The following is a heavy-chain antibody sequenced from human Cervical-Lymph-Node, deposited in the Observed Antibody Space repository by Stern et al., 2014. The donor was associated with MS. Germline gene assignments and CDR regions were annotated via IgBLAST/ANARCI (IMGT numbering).Heavy chain of an antibody. CDR1: GFTFSDYY. CDR2: ISSSGNTI. J-gene: IGHJ4*02. D-gene: IGHD3-3*02. V-gene: IGHV3-11*01. Sequence: DQLVESGGGLVKPGGSLRLSCAASGFTFSDYYMTWIRQAPGKGLEWVSYISSSGNTIYYAESVKGRFTVSRDNAKNSLSLQMNSLRAEDTAMYYCAGEYILASRPGVDSWGQGILVTVSS. CDR3: AGEYILASRPGVDS.